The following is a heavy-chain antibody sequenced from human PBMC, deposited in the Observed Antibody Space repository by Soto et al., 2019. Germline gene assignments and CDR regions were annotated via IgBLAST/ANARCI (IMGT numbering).Heavy chain of an antibody. CDR3: AAVDHDFWSGYST. CDR2: IVVGSGNT. J-gene: IGHJ5*02. CDR1: GFTFTSSA. Sequence: ASVKVSCKASGFTFTSSAMQWVRQARGQRLEWIGWIVVGSGNTNYAQKFQERVTITRDMSTSTAYMELSSLRSEDTAVYYCAAVDHDFWSGYSTWGQGTLVTVSS. V-gene: IGHV1-58*02. D-gene: IGHD3-3*01.